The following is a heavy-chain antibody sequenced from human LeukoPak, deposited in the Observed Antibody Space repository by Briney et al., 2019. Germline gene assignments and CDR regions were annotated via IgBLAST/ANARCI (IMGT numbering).Heavy chain of an antibody. CDR2: IKGDGSER. CDR1: GFTFRNDW. Sequence: GSLRLSCAASGFTFRNDWMTWVRQAPGKGLEWVAQIKGDGSERYYVGSVTGRFTISRDNAKNSLFLQMNSLRAEDTAVYYCARGHYGRDYWGQGTLVTVSS. V-gene: IGHV3-7*04. D-gene: IGHD4-17*01. CDR3: ARGHYGRDY. J-gene: IGHJ4*02.